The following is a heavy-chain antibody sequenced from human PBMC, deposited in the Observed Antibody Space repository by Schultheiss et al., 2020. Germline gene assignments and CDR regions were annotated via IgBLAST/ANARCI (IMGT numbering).Heavy chain of an antibody. CDR3: ARDGDKPFDY. D-gene: IGHD7-27*01. CDR1: GYSISSGYY. V-gene: IGHV4-38-2*02. Sequence: SGTLSLTCTVSGYSISSGYYWGWIRQPPGKGLEWIGSIYHSGSTYYNPSLKSRVTISVDTSKNQFSLKLSSVTAADTAVYYCARDGDKPFDYWGQGTLVTVSS. J-gene: IGHJ4*02. CDR2: IYHSGST.